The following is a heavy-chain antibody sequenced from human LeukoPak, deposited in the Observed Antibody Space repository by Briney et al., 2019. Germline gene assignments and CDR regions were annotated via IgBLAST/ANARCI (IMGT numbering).Heavy chain of an antibody. CDR3: ARGVEPLAAISLAY. Sequence: GGSLRLSCAASGFTVITNDMTWVRQAPGKGLEWVSVLYSDGNTKYADSVQGRFTISRDNSKNTLYFEMNSLSPDDTPVYVCARGVEPLAAISLAYWGQGTLVTVSS. V-gene: IGHV3-53*01. CDR2: LYSDGNT. D-gene: IGHD1-14*01. J-gene: IGHJ4*02. CDR1: GFTVITND.